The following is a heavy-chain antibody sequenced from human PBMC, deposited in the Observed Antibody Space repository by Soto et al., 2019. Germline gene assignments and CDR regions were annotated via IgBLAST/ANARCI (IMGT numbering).Heavy chain of an antibody. D-gene: IGHD3-22*01. CDR1: GGSISSGDYY. V-gene: IGHV4-30-4*01. CDR3: ARDEIKSYYYDSSGSY. CDR2: IYYSGST. Sequence: SETLSLTCTVSGGSISSGDYYWSWIRQPPGKGLEWIGYIYYSGSTYYNPSLKSRVTISVDTSKYQFSLKLSSVTAADTVVYYCARDEIKSYYYDSSGSYWGQGTLVTVS. J-gene: IGHJ4*02.